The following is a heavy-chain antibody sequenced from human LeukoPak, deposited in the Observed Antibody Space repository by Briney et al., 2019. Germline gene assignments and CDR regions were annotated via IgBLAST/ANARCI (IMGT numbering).Heavy chain of an antibody. D-gene: IGHD5-12*01. CDR3: AKVQYSDYDMNFDS. CDR1: GFTFSSYA. Sequence: QSGGSLRLSCAASGFTFSSYAMSWVRQAPGMGLEWVSAIGGSDGNTYYADSVKGRFTISRDNSKNSLYLQINSLRADDTAVYYCAKVQYSDYDMNFDSWGQGTMVTASS. CDR2: IGGSDGNT. V-gene: IGHV3-23*01. J-gene: IGHJ4*02.